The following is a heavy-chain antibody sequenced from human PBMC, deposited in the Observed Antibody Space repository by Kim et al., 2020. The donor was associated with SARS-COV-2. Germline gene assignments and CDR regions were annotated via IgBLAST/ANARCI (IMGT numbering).Heavy chain of an antibody. CDR2: IYTSGST. CDR3: ARDRSYYDILTGYYSGGSDAFDI. CDR1: GGSISSYY. D-gene: IGHD3-9*01. J-gene: IGHJ3*02. V-gene: IGHV4-4*07. Sequence: SETLSLTCTVSGGSISSYYWSWIRQPAGKGLEWIGRIYTSGSTNYNPSLKSRVTMSVDTSKNQLSLKLSSVTAADTAVYYCARDRSYYDILTGYYSGGSDAFDIWGQGTMVTVSS.